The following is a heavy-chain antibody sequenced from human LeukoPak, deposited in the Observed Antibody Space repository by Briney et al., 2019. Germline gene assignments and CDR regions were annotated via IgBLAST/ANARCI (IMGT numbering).Heavy chain of an antibody. V-gene: IGHV3-9*01. CDR1: GFTFDDYA. J-gene: IGHJ4*02. CDR3: AKSTASGYIYYFDY. CDR2: ISWNSGGI. D-gene: IGHD3-22*01. Sequence: GGSLRLSCAASGFTFDDYAMHWVRRAPGKGLEWVSGISWNSGGIGYADSVKGRFTISRDNAKNSLYLQMNSLRAEDTALYYCAKSTASGYIYYFDYWGQGTLVTVSS.